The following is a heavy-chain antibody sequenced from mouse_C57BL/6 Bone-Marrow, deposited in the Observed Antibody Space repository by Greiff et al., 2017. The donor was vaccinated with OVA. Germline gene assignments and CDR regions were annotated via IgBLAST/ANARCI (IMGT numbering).Heavy chain of an antibody. D-gene: IGHD2-4*01. CDR1: GFTFSDFY. CDR3: ARGYDYSSYWYFDV. V-gene: IGHV7-1*01. J-gene: IGHJ1*03. Sequence: EVKLMESGGGLVQSGRSLRLSCATSGFTFSDFYMEWVRQAPGKGLEWIAASRNKANDYTTEYSASVMGRFIVSRDTSQSILYLQMNALRAEDTAIYYCARGYDYSSYWYFDVWGTGTTVTVSS. CDR2: SRNKANDYTT.